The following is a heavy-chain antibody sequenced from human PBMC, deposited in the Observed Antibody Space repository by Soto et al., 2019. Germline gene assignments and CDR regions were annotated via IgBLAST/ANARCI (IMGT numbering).Heavy chain of an antibody. J-gene: IGHJ3*02. V-gene: IGHV3-23*01. Sequence: PGGSLRLSCAASGFTFSSYAMSWVRQAPGKGLEWVSAISGSGGSTYYADSVKGRFTISRDNSKNTLYLQMNSLRAEDTAVYYCASYKYYYDSSGYISPGAFDIWGQGTMVTVSS. D-gene: IGHD3-22*01. CDR2: ISGSGGST. CDR1: GFTFSSYA. CDR3: ASYKYYYDSSGYISPGAFDI.